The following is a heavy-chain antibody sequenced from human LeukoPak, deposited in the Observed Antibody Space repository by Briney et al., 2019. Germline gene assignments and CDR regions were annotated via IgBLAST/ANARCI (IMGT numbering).Heavy chain of an antibody. Sequence: HGESLKISCKGSGYSFTSYWIGWVRQMPGKGLEWMGIIYPGDSDTRYNPSFQGQVTISADKSITTAYLQWSSLKASDTAIYYCARVGIATADTGDDAFDFWGQGTLVIVSS. CDR3: ARVGIATADTGDDAFDF. J-gene: IGHJ4*02. V-gene: IGHV5-51*01. D-gene: IGHD6-13*01. CDR2: IYPGDSDT. CDR1: GYSFTSYW.